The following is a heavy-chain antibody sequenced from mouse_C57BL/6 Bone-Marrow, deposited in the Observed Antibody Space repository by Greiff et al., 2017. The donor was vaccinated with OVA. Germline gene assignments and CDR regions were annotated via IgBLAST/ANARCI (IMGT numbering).Heavy chain of an antibody. J-gene: IGHJ1*03. CDR1: GFTFSSYG. V-gene: IGHV5-6*01. Sequence: EVKLVESGGDLVKPGGSLKLSCAASGFTFSSYGMSWVRQTPDKRLEWVATISGGGSYTYYPASVKGRCTISRDSAKNTLYLKMRSLKSEDTAMDYCARPPPYYYGSSFYWYFDVWGTGTTVTVSS. D-gene: IGHD1-1*01. CDR2: ISGGGSYT. CDR3: ARPPPYYYGSSFYWYFDV.